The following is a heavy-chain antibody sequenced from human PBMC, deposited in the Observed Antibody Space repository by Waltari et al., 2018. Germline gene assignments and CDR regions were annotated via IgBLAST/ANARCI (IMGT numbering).Heavy chain of an antibody. Sequence: QVVLLESGPGLVKPSETLSLTCTVSGDSISSYYWGWVRQPAGKTLEWFGRIYSGGTTHYTPSLKSRVTLSVDMSQNQVSLRLTSVTAADTAMYYCVRDGGRLYGPENFHGIDSWGQGTLVTVSS. CDR1: GDSISSYY. CDR3: VRDGGRLYGPENFHGIDS. D-gene: IGHD3-10*01. J-gene: IGHJ4*02. CDR2: IYSGGTT. V-gene: IGHV4-4*07.